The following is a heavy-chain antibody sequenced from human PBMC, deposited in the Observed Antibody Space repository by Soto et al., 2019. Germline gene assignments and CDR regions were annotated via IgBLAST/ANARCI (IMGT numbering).Heavy chain of an antibody. Sequence: QVQLVESGGGVVQPGGSLRLSCAASGFTFSNYGMHWVRQAPGKGREWVAVIWDDGNNKYYADSVQGRFTICRDNSNNTVYVQMTSLSAEDTAVYYCARGLHSLFDYWGQGTLVTVSS. J-gene: IGHJ4*02. V-gene: IGHV3-33*01. D-gene: IGHD2-21*01. CDR3: ARGLHSLFDY. CDR1: GFTFSNYG. CDR2: IWDDGNNK.